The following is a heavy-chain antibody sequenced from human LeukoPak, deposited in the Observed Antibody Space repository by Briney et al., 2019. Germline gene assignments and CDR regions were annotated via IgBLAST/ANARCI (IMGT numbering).Heavy chain of an antibody. J-gene: IGHJ5*02. Sequence: GGSLRLSCAASGFTFSSYWMSWVRQAPGKGLEWVANIKQDGSEKYYVDSVKGRFTISRDNAKNSLYLQMNSLRAEDTAVYYRARIPNSSGWPNWVDPWGQGTLVTVSS. CDR3: ARIPNSSGWPNWVDP. CDR1: GFTFSSYW. D-gene: IGHD6-19*01. V-gene: IGHV3-7*03. CDR2: IKQDGSEK.